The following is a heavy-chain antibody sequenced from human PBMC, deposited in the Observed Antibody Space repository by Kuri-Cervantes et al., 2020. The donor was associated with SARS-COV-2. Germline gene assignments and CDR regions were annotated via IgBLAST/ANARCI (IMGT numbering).Heavy chain of an antibody. D-gene: IGHD3-3*01. CDR1: GFTFSSYA. V-gene: IGHV3-23*01. Sequence: GESLKISCAASGFTFSSYAMSWVRQAPGKGLEWVSAISGSGGSTYYADSVKGRFTISRDNSKNTLYLQMNSLRAEDTAVYYCAKGIRRFLESLDYWSQGTLVTVSS. CDR2: ISGSGGST. J-gene: IGHJ4*02. CDR3: AKGIRRFLESLDY.